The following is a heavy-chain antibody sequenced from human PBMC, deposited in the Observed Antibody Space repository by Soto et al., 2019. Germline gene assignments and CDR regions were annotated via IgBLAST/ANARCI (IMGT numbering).Heavy chain of an antibody. D-gene: IGHD1-1*01. CDR3: ATWHLQEHAYDI. CDR1: GFTVSGKKY. Sequence: GSLRLSCAAFGFTVSGKKYVAWVRQAPGKGLEWVSALYDLDGTYYADSVKGRFTTSSDSSRTTVYLQMNSLRPDDTAVYSCATWHLQEHAYDIWGQGTMVTVS. J-gene: IGHJ3*02. V-gene: IGHV3-53*01. CDR2: LYDLDGT.